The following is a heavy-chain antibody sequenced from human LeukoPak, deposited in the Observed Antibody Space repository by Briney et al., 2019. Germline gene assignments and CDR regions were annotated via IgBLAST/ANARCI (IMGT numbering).Heavy chain of an antibody. V-gene: IGHV3-30*02. J-gene: IGHJ4*02. CDR3: AKESRYFDWLPAFDY. D-gene: IGHD3-9*01. CDR1: GFTFSSYG. Sequence: GGSLGLSCAASGFTFSSYGMHWVRQAPGKGLEWVAFIRYDGSNKYYADSVKGRFTISRDNSKNTLYLQMNSLRAEDTAVYYCAKESRYFDWLPAFDYWGQGTLVTVSS. CDR2: IRYDGSNK.